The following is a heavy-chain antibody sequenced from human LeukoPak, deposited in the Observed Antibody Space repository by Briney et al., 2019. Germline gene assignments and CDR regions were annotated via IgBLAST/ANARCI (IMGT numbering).Heavy chain of an antibody. CDR1: GFIFSSYN. V-gene: IGHV3-21*03. D-gene: IGHD5-18*01. Sequence: GGSLRLSCAASGFIFSSYNINWVRQAPGKGLEWVSSISSSSTYIYYADSVKGRFTISRDNAKNSVYLQMNSLKTEDTAVYYCTRTQDTAMVTWGSSSSFLFDYWGQGALVTVSS. J-gene: IGHJ4*02. CDR3: TRTQDTAMVTWGSSSSFLFDY. CDR2: ISSSSTYI.